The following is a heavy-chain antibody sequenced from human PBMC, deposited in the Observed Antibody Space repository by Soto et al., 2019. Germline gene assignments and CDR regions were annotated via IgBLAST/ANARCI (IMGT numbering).Heavy chain of an antibody. CDR1: GFTFSSYS. D-gene: IGHD2-15*01. CDR3: ARVRGYCSGGSCYSGPKEAFDI. Sequence: GGSLRLSCAASGFTFSSYSMNWVRQAPGKGLEWVSSISSSSSYIYYADSVKGRFTISRDNAKNSLYLQMNSLRAEDTAVYYCARVRGYCSGGSCYSGPKEAFDIWGQGTMVTVSS. CDR2: ISSSSSYI. V-gene: IGHV3-21*01. J-gene: IGHJ3*02.